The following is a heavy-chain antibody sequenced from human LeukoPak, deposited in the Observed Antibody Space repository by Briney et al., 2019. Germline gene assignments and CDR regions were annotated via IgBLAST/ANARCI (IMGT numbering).Heavy chain of an antibody. V-gene: IGHV4-31*03. CDR1: GGSISSGGYY. CDR3: ASRVTRDYYFDY. J-gene: IGHJ4*02. CDR2: IYYSGST. Sequence: PSETLSLTCTVSGGSISSGGYYWSWIRQHPGEGLEWIGYIYYSGSTYYNPSLKSRVTISVDTSKNQFSLKLSSVTAADTAVYYCASRVTRDYYFDYWGQGTLVTVSS. D-gene: IGHD5-18*01.